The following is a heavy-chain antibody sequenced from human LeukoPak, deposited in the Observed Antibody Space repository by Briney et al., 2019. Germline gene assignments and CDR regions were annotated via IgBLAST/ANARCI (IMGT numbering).Heavy chain of an antibody. CDR3: AKAGAYCGGDCYWDFQH. CDR1: GFTVSNYG. D-gene: IGHD2-21*01. Sequence: GGSLRLSCAVSGFTVSNYGMTWVRQAPGKGLEWVSAISGSGGSTYYADSVKGRFTISRDNSKNTLYLQMNSLRAEDTAVYYCAKAGAYCGGDCYWDFQHWGQGTLVTVSS. J-gene: IGHJ1*01. CDR2: ISGSGGST. V-gene: IGHV3-23*01.